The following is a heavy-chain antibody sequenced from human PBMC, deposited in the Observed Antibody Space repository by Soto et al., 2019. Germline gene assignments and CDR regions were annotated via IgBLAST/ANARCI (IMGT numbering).Heavy chain of an antibody. J-gene: IGHJ4*02. CDR2: ISGSGGST. CDR3: AKSIRSWYSGSYGIDY. CDR1: GFTFSSYA. Sequence: GGSLRLSCAASGFTFSSYAMSWVRQAPGKGLEWVSAISGSGGSTYYADSVKGRFTISRDNSKNTLYLQMNSLRAEDTAVYYCAKSIRSWYSGSYGIDYWGQGTLVTVSS. D-gene: IGHD1-26*01. V-gene: IGHV3-23*01.